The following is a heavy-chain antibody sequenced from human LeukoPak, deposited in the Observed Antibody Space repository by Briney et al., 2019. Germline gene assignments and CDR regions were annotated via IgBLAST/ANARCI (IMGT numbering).Heavy chain of an antibody. V-gene: IGHV3-23*01. D-gene: IGHD2-21*02. J-gene: IGHJ1*01. Sequence: GGSLRLSCAASGFTFSSYAMSWVRQAPGKGLEWVSVISGSGGSTYYADSVRGRFTISRDNSKTTLYLQMNSLRAEDTAIYYCAKEAYCGGDCQGDFQHWGQGTLVTVSS. CDR2: ISGSGGST. CDR1: GFTFSSYA. CDR3: AKEAYCGGDCQGDFQH.